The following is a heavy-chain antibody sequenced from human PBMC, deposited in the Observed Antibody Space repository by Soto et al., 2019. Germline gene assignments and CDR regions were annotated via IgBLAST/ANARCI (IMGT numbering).Heavy chain of an antibody. CDR2: ISGSGGST. D-gene: IGHD2-2*01. J-gene: IGHJ5*02. CDR3: AKARDIVVVPAARTPFDP. CDR1: GVTFSSYD. Sequence: XGSLRLYCAASGVTFSSYDMSWVRQAPGKGLDWVSAISGSGGSTYYADSVKGRFTISRDNSKNTLYLQMNSLRAEDTAVYYCAKARDIVVVPAARTPFDPWGQGTLVTVSS. V-gene: IGHV3-23*01.